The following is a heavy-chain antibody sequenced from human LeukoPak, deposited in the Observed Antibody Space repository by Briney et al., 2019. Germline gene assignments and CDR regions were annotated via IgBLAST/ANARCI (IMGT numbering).Heavy chain of an antibody. CDR1: GGSISSSSYY. CDR3: ARAKYYYDSSGYYSHFDY. Sequence: SETLSLTCTVSGGSISSSSYYWGWIRQPPGKGLEWIGSIYYSGSTYYNPSLKSRVTISVDTSKNQFSLKLSSVTAADTAVYYCARAKYYYDSSGYYSHFDYWGQGTLVTVSS. V-gene: IGHV4-39*07. J-gene: IGHJ4*02. D-gene: IGHD3-22*01. CDR2: IYYSGST.